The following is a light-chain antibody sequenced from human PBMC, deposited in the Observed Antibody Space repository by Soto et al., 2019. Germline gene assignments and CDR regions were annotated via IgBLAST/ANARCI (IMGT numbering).Light chain of an antibody. CDR2: GAS. V-gene: IGKV3-15*01. Sequence: EIVMTQSPATLSVSQEERATLSCRASQSVSSNLAWYQQKPGQAPRLLIYGASTRATGIPARFSGSGSGTEFTLTISILQSEDFAVYYCQQYNTWSPITFGPGTRLEIK. J-gene: IGKJ5*01. CDR3: QQYNTWSPIT. CDR1: QSVSSN.